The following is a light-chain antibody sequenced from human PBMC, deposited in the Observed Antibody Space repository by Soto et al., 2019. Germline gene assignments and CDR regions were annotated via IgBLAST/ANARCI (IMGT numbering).Light chain of an antibody. V-gene: IGKV3-11*01. J-gene: IGKJ1*01. Sequence: EIVLTQSPATLSLSPGERATLSCRASQSVSSYLAWYQQQPGQAPRLLIYDASNRATGIPARFSGSGSGTDFTLTLSSLEPEDFAVYYCQQRSNWLTFGQGTQLEIQ. CDR2: DAS. CDR1: QSVSSY. CDR3: QQRSNWLT.